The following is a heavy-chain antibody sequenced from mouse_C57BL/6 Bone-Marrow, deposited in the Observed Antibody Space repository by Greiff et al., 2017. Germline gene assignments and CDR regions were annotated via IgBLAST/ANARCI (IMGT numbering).Heavy chain of an antibody. CDR1: GYTFTSYW. J-gene: IGHJ3*01. Sequence: VQLQQPGAELVMPGASVKLSCKASGYTFTSYWMHWVKQRPGQGLEWIGEIDPSDSYTNYNQKFKGKSTLTVDKSSSTAYMQLISLTSDDSAVYYCAKENYGSSYWFAYWGQGTLVTGSA. V-gene: IGHV1-69*01. CDR3: AKENYGSSYWFAY. CDR2: IDPSDSYT. D-gene: IGHD1-1*01.